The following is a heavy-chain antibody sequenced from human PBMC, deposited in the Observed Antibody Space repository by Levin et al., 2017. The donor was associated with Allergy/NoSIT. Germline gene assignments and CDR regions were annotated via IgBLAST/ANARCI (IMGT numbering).Heavy chain of an antibody. Sequence: GESLKISCKGSDYPFTSYGISWVRQAPGQGLEWMGWISAYNGVTNYGQKFQGRVTMTTDTSTSTAYMELRSLTSDDTAVYYCARDIASRSYYFDYWGQGTLVTVSS. CDR2: ISAYNGVT. D-gene: IGHD6-13*01. J-gene: IGHJ4*02. CDR1: DYPFTSYG. CDR3: ARDIASRSYYFDY. V-gene: IGHV1-18*01.